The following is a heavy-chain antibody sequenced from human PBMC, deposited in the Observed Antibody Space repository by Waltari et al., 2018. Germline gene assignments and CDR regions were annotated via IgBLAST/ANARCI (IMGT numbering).Heavy chain of an antibody. CDR2: IYTSGST. D-gene: IGHD1-7*01. CDR3: ARTTGNSNYYYGMDV. J-gene: IGHJ6*02. CDR1: GGSISSGSYY. Sequence: QVQLQESGPGLVKPSQTLSLTCTVSGGSISSGSYYWSWIRQPAGKGLEWIGYIYTSGSTNYNPSLKCRVTISVDTSKNQFSLKLSSVTAADTAVYYCARTTGNSNYYYGMDVWGQGTTVTVSS. V-gene: IGHV4-61*09.